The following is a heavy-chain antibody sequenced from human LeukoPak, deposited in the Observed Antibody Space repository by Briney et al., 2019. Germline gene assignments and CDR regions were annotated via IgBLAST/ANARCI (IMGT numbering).Heavy chain of an antibody. CDR2: MNPNSGNT. V-gene: IGHV1-8*01. Sequence: GASVKVSCKASGYTFTSYDINWVRQATGQGLEWMGWMNPNSGNTGYAQKFQGRVNMTRNTSISTAYMELSSLRSEDTAVYYCARGLGIAAAVDYWGQGTLVTVSS. CDR3: ARGLGIAAAVDY. D-gene: IGHD6-13*01. CDR1: GYTFTSYD. J-gene: IGHJ4*02.